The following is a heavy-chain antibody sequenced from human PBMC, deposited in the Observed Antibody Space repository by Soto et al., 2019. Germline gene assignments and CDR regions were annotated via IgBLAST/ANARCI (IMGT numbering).Heavy chain of an antibody. Sequence: GSLRLSCAASGFTFSTYTMNWVRQAPGKGLEWVSSISAGSRSIYYTDSLKGRSTVSRDNSKNSLYLQINSLKADDTAVYYCARSTPGNPFDIWGQGTMVTGSS. CDR3: ARSTPGNPFDI. V-gene: IGHV3-21*01. CDR2: ISAGSRSI. D-gene: IGHD3-10*01. CDR1: GFTFSTYT. J-gene: IGHJ3*02.